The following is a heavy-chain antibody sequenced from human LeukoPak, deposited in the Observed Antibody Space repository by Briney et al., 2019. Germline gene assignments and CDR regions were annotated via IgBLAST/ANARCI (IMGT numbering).Heavy chain of an antibody. CDR3: ARDRAMDDF. CDR1: GFTFSNYW. CDR2: INQDASEK. V-gene: IGHV3-7*03. J-gene: IGHJ4*02. Sequence: GGSLRLSCAASGFTFSNYWMNWVRQAPGKGLAWVANINQDASEKNYVDSVKGRFTISRDNAKNSLYLQMNSLRAEDTAVYYCARDRAMDDFWGQGTLVAVSS. D-gene: IGHD5-18*01.